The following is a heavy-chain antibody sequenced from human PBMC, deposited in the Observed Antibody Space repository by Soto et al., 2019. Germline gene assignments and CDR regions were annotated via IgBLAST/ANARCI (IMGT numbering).Heavy chain of an antibody. D-gene: IGHD3-10*01. CDR2: INHEGSET. V-gene: IGHV3-7*03. J-gene: IGHJ6*02. CDR1: IFTFTNYW. CDR3: AKIEFCMVRRLNDYGMDV. Sequence: EVHLVESGGGLVQPGGSLRLSCAASIFTFTNYWMTWVRQAPGGGLEWVANINHEGSETYYVDSVMGRFTISRDNAKNSLYLQMNSLRAEDTAVYYCAKIEFCMVRRLNDYGMDVWGQGTTVTVSS.